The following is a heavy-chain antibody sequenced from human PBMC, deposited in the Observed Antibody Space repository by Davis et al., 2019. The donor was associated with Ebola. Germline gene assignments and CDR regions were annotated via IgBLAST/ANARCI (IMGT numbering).Heavy chain of an antibody. CDR1: GFSMRSGYY. Sequence: SETLSLTCTVSGFSMRSGYYWGWIRQPPGKGLEWIGIIYHSGTTYYNPSLKSRVTISVDTSTNEFSLKLKSVTAADTAMYYCARPLDLVGATYFDFWGPGTLVTVSS. CDR2: IYHSGTT. CDR3: ARPLDLVGATYFDF. V-gene: IGHV4-38-2*02. D-gene: IGHD1-26*01. J-gene: IGHJ4*02.